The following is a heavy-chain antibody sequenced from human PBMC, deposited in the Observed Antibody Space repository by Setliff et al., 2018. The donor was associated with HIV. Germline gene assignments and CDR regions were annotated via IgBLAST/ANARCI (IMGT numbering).Heavy chain of an antibody. CDR1: GGSISSSSYY. CDR3: ARDPYCPNTCYEDFTFDS. V-gene: IGHV4-39*07. CDR2: IYYSGSI. Sequence: PSETLSLTCTVSGGSISSSSYYWGWIRQPPGKGLEWIGSIYYSGSIYYNPSLKSRVTMSVDTSKNQFSLKLSSVTAVDTAVYYCARDPYCPNTCYEDFTFDSWGQGTLVTVSS. J-gene: IGHJ4*02. D-gene: IGHD2-8*01.